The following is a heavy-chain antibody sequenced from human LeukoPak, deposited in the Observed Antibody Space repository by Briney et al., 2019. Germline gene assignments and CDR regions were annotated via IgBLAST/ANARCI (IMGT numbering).Heavy chain of an antibody. CDR3: ARGMGSGSYYKRSQEDYYYGMDV. CDR2: ISAYNGNT. CDR1: GYTFTSYG. J-gene: IGHJ6*02. Sequence: ASVKVSCKASGYTFTSYGISWVRQAPGQGLEWMGWISAYNGNTNYVQKLQGRVTMTTDTSTSTAYMELRSLRSDDTAVYYCARGMGSGSYYKRSQEDYYYGMDVWGQGTTVTVSS. D-gene: IGHD3-10*01. V-gene: IGHV1-18*01.